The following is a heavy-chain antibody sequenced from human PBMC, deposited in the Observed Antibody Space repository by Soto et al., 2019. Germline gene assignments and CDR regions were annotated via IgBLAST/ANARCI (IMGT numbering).Heavy chain of an antibody. CDR2: LIPILGIA. D-gene: IGHD3-10*01. J-gene: IGHJ5*02. CDR3: ANGEGYGSWSYGNWFDP. CDR1: GGTFSSYT. Sequence: QVQLVQSGAEVKKPGSSVKVSCKASGGTFSSYTISWVRQSPGQGLEWMGRLIPILGIANYAQKFQGRVPITADNSTITAYMELSSLRSEDTAVYYCANGEGYGSWSYGNWFDPWGQGTLVTVSS. V-gene: IGHV1-69*02.